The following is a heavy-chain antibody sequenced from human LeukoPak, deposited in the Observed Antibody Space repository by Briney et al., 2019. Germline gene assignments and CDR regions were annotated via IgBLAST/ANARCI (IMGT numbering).Heavy chain of an antibody. J-gene: IGHJ4*02. CDR1: GGSISSSSYY. Sequence: SETLSLTCTVSGGSISSSSYYWGWIRQPPGKGLEWIGSIYYSGSTYYNPSLKSRVTISVDTSKNQLSLKLSSVTAADTAVYYCARRREREPFDYWGQGTLVTVSS. CDR3: ARRREREPFDY. D-gene: IGHD1-26*01. V-gene: IGHV4-39*01. CDR2: IYYSGST.